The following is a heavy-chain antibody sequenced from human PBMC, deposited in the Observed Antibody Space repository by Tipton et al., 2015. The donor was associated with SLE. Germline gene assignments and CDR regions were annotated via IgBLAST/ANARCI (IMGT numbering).Heavy chain of an antibody. J-gene: IGHJ4*02. V-gene: IGHV4-34*01. D-gene: IGHD6-6*01. CDR3: TRQYSSSYYSDY. CDR2: VSHGGRT. Sequence: TLSLTCAVSGGSFNTHYWSWIRQSPGKGLEWIGDVSHGGRTTYNPSLKGRVTVSVDTPKNQFSLRLTPVTVADTAIYYCTRQYSSSYYSDYWSQGSLVTVSS. CDR1: GGSFNTHY.